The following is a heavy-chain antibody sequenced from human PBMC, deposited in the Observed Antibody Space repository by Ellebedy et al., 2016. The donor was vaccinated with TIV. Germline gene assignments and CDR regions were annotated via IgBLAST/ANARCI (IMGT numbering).Heavy chain of an antibody. Sequence: GESLKISXAASGFTFSNYAMTWVRQAPGKGLEWVANIKQDGSEEYYVESVKGRFTISRDNAKDSLYLQMNSLRAEDTAVYYCARSYCSGGSCPRAFYFDYWGQGTLVTVSS. CDR1: GFTFSNYA. CDR3: ARSYCSGGSCPRAFYFDY. CDR2: IKQDGSEE. D-gene: IGHD2-15*01. J-gene: IGHJ4*02. V-gene: IGHV3-7*01.